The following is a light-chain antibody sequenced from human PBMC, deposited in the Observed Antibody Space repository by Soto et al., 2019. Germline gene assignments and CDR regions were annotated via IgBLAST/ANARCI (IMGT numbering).Light chain of an antibody. CDR2: GAS. V-gene: IGKV3-15*01. CDR1: QSVSSN. CDR3: QQYNTWPPLT. Sequence: DIVMTQSPATLSVSPGERATLSCRASQSVSSNLAWYQQKPGQAPRLLIYGASTRATGIPARFSGSGSGTEFTLTFSSLQSEDFAIYYCQQYNTWPPLTFGGGTKVEIK. J-gene: IGKJ4*01.